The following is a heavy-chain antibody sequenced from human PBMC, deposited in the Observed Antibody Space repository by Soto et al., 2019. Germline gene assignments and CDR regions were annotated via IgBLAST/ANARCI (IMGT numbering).Heavy chain of an antibody. CDR1: GYTFTSYD. Sequence: QVQLVQSGAEVKKPGASVKVSCKASGYTFTSYDINWVRQATGQGLEWMGWMNPNSGNTGYAQKFQGRVTMTRNTSISTAYMELSSLRSEDTAVYYCARQGDYQRFLEWLAIYYYGMDVWGQGTTVTVSS. D-gene: IGHD3-3*01. V-gene: IGHV1-8*01. J-gene: IGHJ6*02. CDR3: ARQGDYQRFLEWLAIYYYGMDV. CDR2: MNPNSGNT.